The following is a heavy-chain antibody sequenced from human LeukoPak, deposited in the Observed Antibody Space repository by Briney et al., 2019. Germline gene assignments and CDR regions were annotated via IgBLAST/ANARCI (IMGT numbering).Heavy chain of an antibody. J-gene: IGHJ4*02. CDR3: ARHRHSHHYDY. D-gene: IGHD5-18*01. V-gene: IGHV4-39*01. Sequence: PSETLSLTCTVSGGSISSSSSDYYWGWVRQPPGKGLEWIGSISYSWTTYYNPSLKSRVTLSADTSNNQFSLKLTSLTAADTAVYYCARHRHSHHYDYWGQGTLVTVSS. CDR1: GGSISSSSSDYY. CDR2: ISYSWTT.